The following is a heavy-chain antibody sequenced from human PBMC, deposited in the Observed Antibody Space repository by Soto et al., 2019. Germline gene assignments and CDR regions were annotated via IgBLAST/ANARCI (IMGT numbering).Heavy chain of an antibody. V-gene: IGHV3-15*01. CDR2: IKSKTDGGTT. D-gene: IGHD3-10*01. CDR1: GFTFSNAW. Sequence: EVQLVESGGGLVKPGGSLRLSCAASGFTFSNAWMSWVRQAPGKGLEWVGRIKSKTDGGTTDYAAPVKGRFTISRDHSKNTLYLQMNSLKTEDTAVYYCTGGRGVEHYYYYGMDVWGQGTTVTVSS. J-gene: IGHJ6*02. CDR3: TGGRGVEHYYYYGMDV.